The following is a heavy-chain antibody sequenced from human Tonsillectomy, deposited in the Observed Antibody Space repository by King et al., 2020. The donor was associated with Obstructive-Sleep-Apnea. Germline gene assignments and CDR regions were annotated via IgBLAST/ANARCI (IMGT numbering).Heavy chain of an antibody. CDR1: GFTFSSYA. V-gene: IGHV3-30-3*01. J-gene: IGHJ4*02. CDR3: ARGSSSWYGEQWLALHFDY. D-gene: IGHD6-13*01. CDR2: ISYDGSNK. Sequence: VQLVQSGGGVVQPGRSLRLSCAASGFTFSSYARHWVRQAPGKWLEWVAVISYDGSNKYYADSVKGRFTISRDNSKNTLYLQMNSLRAEDTAVYYCARGSSSWYGEQWLALHFDYWGQGTLVTVSS.